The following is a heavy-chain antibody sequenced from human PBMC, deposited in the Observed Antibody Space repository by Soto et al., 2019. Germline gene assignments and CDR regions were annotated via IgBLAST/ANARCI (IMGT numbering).Heavy chain of an antibody. D-gene: IGHD3-10*01. V-gene: IGHV3-23*01. J-gene: IGHJ4*02. Sequence: EVQLLDSGGGLVQPGGSLRLSCAASGFTFINFAMSWVLQSPGKGLGWVSAISGSGGTTWYADSVRGRFTTSRDNSNNTLYLQMNSLRAEDTAVYYCAKFGASGSYFQFDYWGQGIVVTVSS. CDR3: AKFGASGSYFQFDY. CDR2: ISGSGGTT. CDR1: GFTFINFA.